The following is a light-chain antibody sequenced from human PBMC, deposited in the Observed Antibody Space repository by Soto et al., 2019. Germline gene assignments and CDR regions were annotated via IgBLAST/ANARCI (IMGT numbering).Light chain of an antibody. Sequence: QSALNQPPSASGSPGQSVTISCTGTSSDVGAYKYVSLYQQHPGKAPRLLIYEVTKRTSGVPDRFSGSKSGNTASLSVSGLQSEDEADYYCSSNVGTNKMVFGGGNKLTVL. V-gene: IGLV2-8*01. CDR1: SSDVGAYKY. J-gene: IGLJ2*01. CDR2: EVT. CDR3: SSNVGTNKMV.